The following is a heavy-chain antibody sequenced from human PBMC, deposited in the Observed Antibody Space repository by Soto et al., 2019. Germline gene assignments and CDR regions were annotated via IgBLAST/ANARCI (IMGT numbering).Heavy chain of an antibody. CDR3: ARGSLSTVTANAFDV. D-gene: IGHD2-21*02. CDR1: GGSISDFY. Sequence: QVQLQESGPGLVKPSETLSLTCTVSGGSISDFYWSWIRQPPGKALEWIGYGYMYYSGSTYYNPSLEGRVSISVDPSNNQFSLRLSSVTAAETAVYYCARGSLSTVTANAFDVWGPGAPVTVSS. J-gene: IGHJ3*01. V-gene: IGHV4-59*01. CDR2: MYYSGST.